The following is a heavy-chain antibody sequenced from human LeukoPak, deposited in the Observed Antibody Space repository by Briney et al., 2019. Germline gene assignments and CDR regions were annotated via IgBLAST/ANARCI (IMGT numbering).Heavy chain of an antibody. CDR3: ASNQWPSWYFDL. D-gene: IGHD6-19*01. Sequence: PSETLSLTCTVSGGSISSYYWSWIRQPAGKGLEWIGSIYYSGSTFDNPSLKSRVTISMDKSRNQFSLKLSSVTAADTAVYYCASNQWPSWYFDLWGRGTLVTVSA. V-gene: IGHV4-4*07. CDR1: GGSISSYY. J-gene: IGHJ2*01. CDR2: IYYSGST.